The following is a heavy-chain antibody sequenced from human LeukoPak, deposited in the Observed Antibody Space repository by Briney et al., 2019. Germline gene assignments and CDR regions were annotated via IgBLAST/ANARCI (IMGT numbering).Heavy chain of an antibody. J-gene: IGHJ4*02. V-gene: IGHV1-24*01. Sequence: ASVKVSCKVSGYTLTELSMHWVRQAPGKGLEWMGGFDPEDGETIYAQKFQGRVTMTEDTSTDTAYMELSSLRSEDTAVYYCVTTTVNTAVAGYWGQGTLVTVSS. CDR1: GYTLTELS. D-gene: IGHD6-19*01. CDR3: VTTTVNTAVAGY. CDR2: FDPEDGET.